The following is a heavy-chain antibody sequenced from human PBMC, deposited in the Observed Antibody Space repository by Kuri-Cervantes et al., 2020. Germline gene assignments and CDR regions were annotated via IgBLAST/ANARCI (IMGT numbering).Heavy chain of an antibody. CDR3: ARDRYYHDSSGYSEIYYFDY. V-gene: IGHV3-7*01. Sequence: GESLKISCAASVFTSTNSWMTWVRQAPGKGLEWVANIKHDGSEKYYLDSVKGRFTISRDNAKNSLYLQMNSLRAEDTAVYYCARDRYYHDSSGYSEIYYFDYWGQGTLVTVSS. J-gene: IGHJ4*02. CDR2: IKHDGSEK. D-gene: IGHD3-22*01. CDR1: VFTSTNSW.